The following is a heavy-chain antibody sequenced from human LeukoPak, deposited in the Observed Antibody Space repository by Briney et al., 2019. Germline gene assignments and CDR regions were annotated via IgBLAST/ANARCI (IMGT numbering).Heavy chain of an antibody. Sequence: SETLSLTCAVYGGSFSGYYWSWIRQPPGKGLEWIGEINHSGSTNYNPSLKSRVTISVDTSKNQSSLKLSSVTAADTAVYYCAGVVPAAIDYYYYMDVWGKGTTVTVSS. D-gene: IGHD2-2*02. V-gene: IGHV4-34*01. J-gene: IGHJ6*03. CDR3: AGVVPAAIDYYYYMDV. CDR1: GGSFSGYY. CDR2: INHSGST.